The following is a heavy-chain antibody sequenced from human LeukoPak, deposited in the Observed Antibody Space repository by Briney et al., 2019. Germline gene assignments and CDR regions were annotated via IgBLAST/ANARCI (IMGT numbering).Heavy chain of an antibody. D-gene: IGHD7-27*01. V-gene: IGHV3-30-3*01. Sequence: PGRSLSLSCAASGITFSTYAMHWVRQAPGKGLEWVAVISYDGSNEYYADSVQDRFTISRDNSRNTLYLQMDSLRPEDTAAYYCARDNWGFDYWGQGTLVTVSS. CDR3: ARDNWGFDY. J-gene: IGHJ4*02. CDR2: ISYDGSNE. CDR1: GITFSTYA.